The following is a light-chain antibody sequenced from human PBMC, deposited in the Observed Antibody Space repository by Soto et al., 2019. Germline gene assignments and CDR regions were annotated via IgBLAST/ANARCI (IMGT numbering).Light chain of an antibody. CDR1: QGIRTD. Sequence: AVQLTQSPSSLSASVGDRVTITCRASQGIRTDLGWYQQSPGKAPKVLIVGASTLQSGVPSRFSGSGSGTDFTLTISSLQPLYYATYYCLQHLTYPPPFGYGIKVDIK. CDR3: LQHLTYPPP. CDR2: GAS. V-gene: IGKV1-6*01. J-gene: IGKJ1*01.